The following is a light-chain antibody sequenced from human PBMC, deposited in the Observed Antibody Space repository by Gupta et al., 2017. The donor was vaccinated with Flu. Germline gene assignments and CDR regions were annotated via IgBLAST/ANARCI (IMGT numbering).Light chain of an antibody. CDR3: AAWDDSMNGRV. CDR1: YSNIGSNP. CDR2: RND. Sequence: QSVLTQSPSASGSPGQRVTISCSGSYSNIGSNPVYWYQHLSGTAPKVLIYRNDQRPSGLPDRFSGSKSGTAASLSISGLHAEDEADYYCAAWDDSMNGRVFGGGNKVTVL. J-gene: IGLJ3*02. V-gene: IGLV1-44*01.